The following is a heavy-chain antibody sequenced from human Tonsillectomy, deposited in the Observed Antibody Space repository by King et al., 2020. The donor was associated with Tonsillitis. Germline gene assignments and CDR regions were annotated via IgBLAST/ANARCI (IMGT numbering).Heavy chain of an antibody. Sequence: VQLVESGGGLVQPGGSLRLSCAASGFTFYTYAMSWVRQAPGKGLEWVSAISGSGGSTYYADSVKGRFTISRDISQNTLYLQMNSRRAEDKAVYYCAKGRDFWSGESFDPWGQGTLVTVSS. CDR2: ISGSGGST. V-gene: IGHV3-23*04. D-gene: IGHD3-3*01. CDR1: GFTFYTYA. J-gene: IGHJ5*02. CDR3: AKGRDFWSGESFDP.